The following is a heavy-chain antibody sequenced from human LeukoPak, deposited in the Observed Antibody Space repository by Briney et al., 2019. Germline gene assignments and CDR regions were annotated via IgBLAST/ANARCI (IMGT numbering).Heavy chain of an antibody. D-gene: IGHD1-7*01. CDR2: INPDSGGS. Sequence: SVKVSCKPSGYTFTGYYMHWVGQAPGPGLEWMGWINPDSGGSKYAQKFHGRVTMTRDTYISTAYMELGRLISDDATVYYCARDRITGTTDWFDPGGQGTRLTVSS. J-gene: IGHJ5*02. V-gene: IGHV1-2*02. CDR1: GYTFTGYY. CDR3: ARDRITGTTDWFDP.